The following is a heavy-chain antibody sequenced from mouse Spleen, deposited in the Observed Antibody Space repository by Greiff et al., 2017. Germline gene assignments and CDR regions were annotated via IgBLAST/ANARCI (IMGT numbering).Heavy chain of an antibody. CDR1: GFTFSDYG. CDR2: ISNLAYSI. Sequence: DVMLVESGGGLVQPGGSRKLSCAASGFTFSDYGMAWVRQAPGKGPEWVAFISNLAYSIYYADTVTGRFTISRENAKNTLYLEMSSLRSEDTAMYYCARDGGHYAMDYWGQGTSVTVSS. V-gene: IGHV5-15*02. CDR3: ARDGGHYAMDY. J-gene: IGHJ4*01.